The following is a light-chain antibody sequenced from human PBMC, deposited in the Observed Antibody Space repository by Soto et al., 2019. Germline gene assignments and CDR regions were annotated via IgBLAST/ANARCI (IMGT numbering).Light chain of an antibody. CDR3: QQYGSSPRT. CDR1: QSVSSSY. J-gene: IGKJ2*01. Sequence: EIVLTQSPGTLSLSPGERATLCCRASQSVSSSYLAWYQQKPGQAPRLLIYDASSRATGIPDRFSGSGSGTDFTLTISRLEPEDFAVFYCQQYGSSPRTFGQGTKLEIK. CDR2: DAS. V-gene: IGKV3-20*01.